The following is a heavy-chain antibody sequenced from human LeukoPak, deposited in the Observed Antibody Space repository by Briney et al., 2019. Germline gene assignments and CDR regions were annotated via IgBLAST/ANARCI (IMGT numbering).Heavy chain of an antibody. Sequence: ASVKVSCKASGYTFNSYYMHWVRQAPGQGLEWMGIINPSGGSTSYAPKFQGRVTMTRDTSTSTVYMELTSLRSEDTAMYYCARLDSGVIAVAGTTDYWGQGTLVTVSS. V-gene: IGHV1-46*02. CDR2: INPSGGST. D-gene: IGHD6-19*01. CDR3: ARLDSGVIAVAGTTDY. J-gene: IGHJ4*02. CDR1: GYTFNSYY.